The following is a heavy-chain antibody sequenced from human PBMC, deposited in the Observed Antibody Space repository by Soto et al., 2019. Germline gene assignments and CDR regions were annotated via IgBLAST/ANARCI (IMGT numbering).Heavy chain of an antibody. CDR3: ARDEAVGAFRVAFDI. Sequence: ASVKVSCKASGYTFTSYGISWVRQAPGQGLEWMGWISAYNGNTNYAQKLQGRVTMTTDTSTSTAYMELRSMRSDDTAVYYCARDEAVGAFRVAFDIWGQGTMVTVSS. CDR1: GYTFTSYG. V-gene: IGHV1-18*01. CDR2: ISAYNGNT. J-gene: IGHJ3*02. D-gene: IGHD1-26*01.